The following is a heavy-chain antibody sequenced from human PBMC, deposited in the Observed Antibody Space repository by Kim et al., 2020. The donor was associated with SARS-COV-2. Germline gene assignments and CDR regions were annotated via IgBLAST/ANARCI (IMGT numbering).Heavy chain of an antibody. D-gene: IGHD2-15*01. CDR1: GFTFSNAW. V-gene: IGHV3-15*01. J-gene: IGHJ4*02. CDR2: IKSKTDGGTT. Sequence: GGSLRLSCAASGFTFSNAWMSWVRQAPGKGLEWVGRIKSKTDGGTTDYAAPVKGRFTISRDDSKNTLYLQMNSLKTEDTAVYYCMGFIGYCSGGSCLFDYWGQGTLVTVSS. CDR3: MGFIGYCSGGSCLFDY.